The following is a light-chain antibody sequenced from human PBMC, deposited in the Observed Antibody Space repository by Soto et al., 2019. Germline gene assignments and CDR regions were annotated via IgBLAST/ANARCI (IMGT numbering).Light chain of an antibody. CDR3: QHYGSSVFT. J-gene: IGKJ3*01. CDR2: GAS. Sequence: EVVLTQSPGTLSLSPGERATLSCRASQSVSSNYLTWYQQKPGQAPRLLIYGASSRATGIPDRFSGSGSGTDFTLTISSLEPEDFAVYYCQHYGSSVFTFGPGTNVDIK. V-gene: IGKV3-20*01. CDR1: QSVSSNY.